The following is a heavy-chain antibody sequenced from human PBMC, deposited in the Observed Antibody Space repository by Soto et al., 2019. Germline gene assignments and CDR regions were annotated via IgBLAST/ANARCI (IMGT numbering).Heavy chain of an antibody. Sequence: SGGALRLSCAASGFTFRSYWMHWGRQAPGKGLVWVSRINSDGSSTSYADSVKGRFTISRDNAKNTLYLQMNSLRAEDTAVYYCARRYCSSTSCYRSGVDYWGQGTLVTVSS. D-gene: IGHD2-2*01. CDR1: GFTFRSYW. CDR2: INSDGSST. V-gene: IGHV3-74*01. CDR3: ARRYCSSTSCYRSGVDY. J-gene: IGHJ4*02.